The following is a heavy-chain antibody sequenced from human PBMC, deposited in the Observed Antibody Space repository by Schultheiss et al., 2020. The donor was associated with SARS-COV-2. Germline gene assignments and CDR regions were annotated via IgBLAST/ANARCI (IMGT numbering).Heavy chain of an antibody. V-gene: IGHV3-33*03. CDR1: GFTFSTYD. CDR2: IWYDGSNK. J-gene: IGHJ6*04. Sequence: GGSLRLSCAASGFTFSTYDMSWVRQAPGKGLEWVAVIWYDGSNKYYADSVKGRFTISRDNAKNSLYLQMNSLRAEDTAVYYCALGYSGYDHPSGDVWGKGTTVTVSS. D-gene: IGHD5-12*01. CDR3: ALGYSGYDHPSGDV.